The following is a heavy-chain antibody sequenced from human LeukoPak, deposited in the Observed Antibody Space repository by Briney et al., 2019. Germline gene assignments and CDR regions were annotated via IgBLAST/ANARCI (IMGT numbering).Heavy chain of an antibody. CDR1: GFTFSSYS. D-gene: IGHD3-22*01. Sequence: NPGGSLRLSCAASGFTFSSYSMNWVRQAPGKGLEWVSSISSSSSYIYYADSVKGRFTISRDNAKNSLYLQMNSLRAEDTAVHYCARESEDMIVGKRFDYWGQGTLVTVPS. J-gene: IGHJ4*02. CDR2: ISSSSSYI. CDR3: ARESEDMIVGKRFDY. V-gene: IGHV3-21*01.